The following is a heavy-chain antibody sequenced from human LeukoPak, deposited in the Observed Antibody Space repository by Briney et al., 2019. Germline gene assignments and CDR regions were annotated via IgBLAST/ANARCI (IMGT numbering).Heavy chain of an antibody. CDR3: AREKVATKADAFDI. CDR2: IYYSGST. Sequence: SETLSLTCTVSGGSISSGGYYWSWIRQHPGKGLEWIGYIYYSGSTYYNPSLKSRVTISVDTSKNQFSLKLSSVTAADTAVYYCAREKVATKADAFDIWGQGTMVTVSS. J-gene: IGHJ3*02. D-gene: IGHD5-12*01. CDR1: GGSISSGGYY. V-gene: IGHV4-31*03.